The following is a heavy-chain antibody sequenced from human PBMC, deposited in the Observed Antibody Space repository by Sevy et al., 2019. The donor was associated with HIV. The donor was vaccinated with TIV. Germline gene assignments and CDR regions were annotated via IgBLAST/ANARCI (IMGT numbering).Heavy chain of an antibody. Sequence: ASVKVSCKASGYIFTNYDITWVRQAPGRGLEWMGWITPYNGDTTYVRKFQGRVTMTTDIITRTAFMTLSSLTSDDAGVYYCARCRSPGSGKYYLENWAQGTLVTVSS. V-gene: IGHV1-18*01. D-gene: IGHD1-26*01. CDR3: ARCRSPGSGKYYLEN. J-gene: IGHJ4*02. CDR1: GYIFTNYD. CDR2: ITPYNGDT.